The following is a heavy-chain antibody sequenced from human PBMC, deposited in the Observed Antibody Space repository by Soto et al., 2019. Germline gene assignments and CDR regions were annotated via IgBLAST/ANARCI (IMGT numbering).Heavy chain of an antibody. CDR2: IYRSGGT. D-gene: IGHD3-10*01. CDR1: GGSISRGDDY. V-gene: IGHV4-31*03. Sequence: QVKLQESGPGLVKPAQTLSLTCTVSGGSISRGDDYWSWIRQHPGKGLEWIGYIYRSGGTYNNPSLKNRVTMSVERSKNQFSLKLSSVTAPDTAAYYCARDFDDSGTSYFDYWGQGILVTVSS. J-gene: IGHJ4*02. CDR3: ARDFDDSGTSYFDY.